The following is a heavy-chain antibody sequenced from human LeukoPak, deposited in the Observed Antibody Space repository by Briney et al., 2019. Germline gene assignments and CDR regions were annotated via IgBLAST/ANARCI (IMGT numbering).Heavy chain of an antibody. CDR3: VKDDGWVQYAN. D-gene: IGHD5-24*01. Sequence: PGGSLRLSCAASGFTFSSYSMNWVRQAPGKGLEWVSSISSSSCYIYYADSVKGRFIISRDNSKNTVYLQMNSLSAEDAAVYYCVKDDGWVQYANWGQGTLVTVSS. J-gene: IGHJ4*02. CDR1: GFTFSSYS. CDR2: ISSSSCYI. V-gene: IGHV3-21*04.